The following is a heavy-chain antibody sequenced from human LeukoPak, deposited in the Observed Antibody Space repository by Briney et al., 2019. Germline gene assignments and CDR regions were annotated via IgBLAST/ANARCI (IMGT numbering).Heavy chain of an antibody. CDR2: INPNSGGT. D-gene: IGHD3-22*01. Sequence: ASVKVSCKASGYTFTGYYMHWVRQAPGQGLEWMGWINPNSGGTNYAQKFQGRVTMTRDTSISTAYMALSRLRSDDTAVYYCARDPPPIRYYYDSSGYYNGYWGQGTLVTVSS. J-gene: IGHJ4*02. V-gene: IGHV1-2*02. CDR1: GYTFTGYY. CDR3: ARDPPPIRYYYDSSGYYNGY.